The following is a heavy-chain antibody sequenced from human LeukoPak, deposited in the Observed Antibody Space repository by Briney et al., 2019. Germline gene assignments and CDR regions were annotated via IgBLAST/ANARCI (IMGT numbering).Heavy chain of an antibody. CDR1: GFTFRNYA. V-gene: IGHV3-23*01. CDR3: ARDTGSGWQHDY. CDR2: IDGGGGPT. D-gene: IGHD6-19*01. J-gene: IGHJ4*02. Sequence: PGGSLRLSCAASGFTFRNYAMSWVRQAPGKGLEWVSVIDGGGGPTYYADSVKGRFTISRDNSKNTLYLQMNSLSADDTAVYYCARDTGSGWQHDYWGQGTLVTVSS.